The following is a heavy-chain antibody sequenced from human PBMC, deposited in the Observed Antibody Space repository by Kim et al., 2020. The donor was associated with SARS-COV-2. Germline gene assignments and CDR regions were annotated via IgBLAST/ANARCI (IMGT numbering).Heavy chain of an antibody. CDR2: ISSSSSYI. J-gene: IGHJ2*01. V-gene: IGHV3-21*01. D-gene: IGHD5-18*01. Sequence: GGSLRLSCAASGFTFSSYSMNWVRQAPGKGLEWVSSISSSSSYIYYADSVKGRFTISRDNAKNSLYLQMNSLRAEDTAVYYCARDLGYSYGRSYWYFDLWGRGTLVTVSS. CDR3: ARDLGYSYGRSYWYFDL. CDR1: GFTFSSYS.